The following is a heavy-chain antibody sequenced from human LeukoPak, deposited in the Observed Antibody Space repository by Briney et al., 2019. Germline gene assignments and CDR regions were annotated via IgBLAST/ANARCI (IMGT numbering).Heavy chain of an antibody. CDR2: ISGSGGST. J-gene: IGHJ6*04. Sequence: GGSLRLSCAASGFTFSSYAMSWVRQAPGKGLEWVSAISGSGGSTYYADSVKGRFTISRDNSKNTLYLQMNSLRAEDTAVYYCAKDQANSYGSRGRGVTYGMDVWGKGTTVTVSS. V-gene: IGHV3-23*01. CDR1: GFTFSSYA. CDR3: AKDQANSYGSRGRGVTYGMDV. D-gene: IGHD5-18*01.